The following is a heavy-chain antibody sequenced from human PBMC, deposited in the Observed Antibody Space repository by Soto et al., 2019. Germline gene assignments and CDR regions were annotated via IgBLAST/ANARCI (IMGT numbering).Heavy chain of an antibody. V-gene: IGHV3-53*04. Sequence: PGGSLRLSCASSGVIVSSNYMSWVRQAPGKGLEWVSLIYSDGSTYYTDSVKGRFTISRHNSKNTMHLQMRSLRPEDTAVYYCARGGGWDYYYMDVWGKGTTVTVSS. D-gene: IGHD2-15*01. CDR3: ARGGGWDYYYMDV. CDR1: GVIVSSNY. J-gene: IGHJ6*03. CDR2: IYSDGST.